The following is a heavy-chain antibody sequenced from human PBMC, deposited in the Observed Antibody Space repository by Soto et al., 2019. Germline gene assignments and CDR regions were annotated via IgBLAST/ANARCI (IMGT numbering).Heavy chain of an antibody. D-gene: IGHD1-26*01. J-gene: IGHJ3*02. CDR1: GFTVSSSY. CDR2: IYSDDNT. CDR3: ARPLRIVGATEAFDI. V-gene: IGHV3-53*02. Sequence: EVQLEETGGGLIQPGGSLRLSCAASGFTVSSSYMSWVRQAPGKGLEWVSVIYSDDNTYYADSVKARFTISRDNSKNTLYLQMNSLRAEDTAVYYCARPLRIVGATEAFDIWGQGTLVTVSS.